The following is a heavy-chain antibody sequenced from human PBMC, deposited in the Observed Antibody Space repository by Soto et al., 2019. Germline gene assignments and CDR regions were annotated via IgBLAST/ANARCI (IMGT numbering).Heavy chain of an antibody. Sequence: PXGSLRLSCAASGFTVSSYWMSWVRQAPGKGLEWVANIKQDGSEKYYVDSVKGRFTISRDNAKNSLYLQMNSLRAEDTAVYYCARDRLVRAYYYDSSGYRDAFDIWGQGTMVTVSS. V-gene: IGHV3-7*03. D-gene: IGHD3-22*01. CDR3: ARDRLVRAYYYDSSGYRDAFDI. J-gene: IGHJ3*02. CDR1: GFTVSSYW. CDR2: IKQDGSEK.